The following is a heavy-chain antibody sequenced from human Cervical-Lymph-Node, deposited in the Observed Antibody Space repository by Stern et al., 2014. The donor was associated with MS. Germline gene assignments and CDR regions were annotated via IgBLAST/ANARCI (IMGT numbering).Heavy chain of an antibody. CDR3: VRTESFYYYDGMDV. Sequence: VQLVESGGGVVPPGRSLRLSCADSGYTFSKSAMHWVRQAPGKGLEWVAVISHDGSNKQYGASVKGRLAISRDNSRNTLALEIYSLRAEDTAVYYCVRTESFYYYDGMDVWGHGTTVIVSS. V-gene: IGHV3-30*09. CDR2: ISHDGSNK. J-gene: IGHJ6*02. CDR1: GYTFSKSA.